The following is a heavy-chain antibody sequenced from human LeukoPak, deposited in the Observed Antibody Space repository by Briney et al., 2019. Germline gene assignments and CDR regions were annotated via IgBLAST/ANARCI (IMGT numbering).Heavy chain of an antibody. V-gene: IGHV3-33*06. CDR3: AKDTAVQFLEPAF. D-gene: IGHD3-3*01. J-gene: IGHJ4*02. CDR1: GFTFNTHG. Sequence: GGSLRLSCAASGFTFNTHGMHWVRQAPGKGLEWVAAIWFDGSVKHYSYAVKGRFTISRDNSLNTLYLQMNSLRVEDTAIYYCAKDTAVQFLEPAFWGQGTLVTVSS. CDR2: IWFDGSVK.